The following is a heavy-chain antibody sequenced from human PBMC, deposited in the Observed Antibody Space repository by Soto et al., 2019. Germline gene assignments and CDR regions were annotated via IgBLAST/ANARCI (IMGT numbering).Heavy chain of an antibody. CDR2: ISGSGGST. CDR1: GFTFSSYA. D-gene: IGHD3-3*01. Sequence: GGSLRLSCAASGFTFSSYAMSWVRQAPGKGLEWVSAISGSGGSTYYADSVKGRFTISRDNSKNTLYLQMNSLRAEDTAVYYCAKIRGSIFGVVTAFDYWGQGTLVTVSS. V-gene: IGHV3-23*01. J-gene: IGHJ4*02. CDR3: AKIRGSIFGVVTAFDY.